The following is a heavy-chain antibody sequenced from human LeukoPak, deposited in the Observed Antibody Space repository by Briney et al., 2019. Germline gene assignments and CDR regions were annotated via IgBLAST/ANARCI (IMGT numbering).Heavy chain of an antibody. J-gene: IGHJ4*02. D-gene: IGHD6-13*01. V-gene: IGHV1-46*01. Sequence: AASVKVSCKASGYTFTRYYIHWVRQAPGQGLEWMGIINPSGGSTSYAQKFQGRVTMTRDTSTSTVYIELSSLRSEDTAVYYCARDRPAAFDYWGQGTLVTVSS. CDR1: GYTFTRYY. CDR2: INPSGGST. CDR3: ARDRPAAFDY.